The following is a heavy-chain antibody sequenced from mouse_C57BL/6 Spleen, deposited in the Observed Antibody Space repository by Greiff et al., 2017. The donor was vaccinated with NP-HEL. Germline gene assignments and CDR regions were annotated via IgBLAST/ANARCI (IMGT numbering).Heavy chain of an antibody. CDR3: ARDQTGTSAMDY. D-gene: IGHD4-1*01. V-gene: IGHV5-4*01. Sequence: EVKLMESGGGLVKPGGSLKLSCAASGFTFSSYAMSWVRQTPEKRLEWVATISDGGSYTYYPDNVKGRFTISRDNAKNNLYLQMSHLKSEDTAMYYCARDQTGTSAMDYWGQGTSVTVSS. CDR1: GFTFSSYA. CDR2: ISDGGSYT. J-gene: IGHJ4*01.